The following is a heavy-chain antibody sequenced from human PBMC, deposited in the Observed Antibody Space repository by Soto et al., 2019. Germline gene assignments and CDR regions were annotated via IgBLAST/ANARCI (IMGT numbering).Heavy chain of an antibody. Sequence: PSETLSLTCTVSGGSISGYYWSWIRQPPGKRLEWIGYIDYYGSTNYNPSLKSRVTISVDTSKKQFSLNLGSVTAADMAVYYCARRYGSAFDIWGQGTMVTV. CDR2: IDYYGST. CDR3: ARRYGSAFDI. D-gene: IGHD3-10*01. J-gene: IGHJ3*02. V-gene: IGHV4-59*01. CDR1: GGSISGYY.